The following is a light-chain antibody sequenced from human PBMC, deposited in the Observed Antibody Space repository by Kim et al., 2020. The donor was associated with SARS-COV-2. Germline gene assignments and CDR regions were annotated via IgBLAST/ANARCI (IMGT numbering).Light chain of an antibody. CDR3: QQYNSYPWT. CDR1: QSISSW. CDR2: KAS. Sequence: DLQMTQSPSTLSESVGDRVTITCRASQSISSWLAWYQQKPGKAPKLLIYKASSLQSGVPSRFSGSGSGTEFTLTVSSLQPDDFATYYCQQYNSYPWTLAQGTKVDIK. V-gene: IGKV1-5*03. J-gene: IGKJ1*01.